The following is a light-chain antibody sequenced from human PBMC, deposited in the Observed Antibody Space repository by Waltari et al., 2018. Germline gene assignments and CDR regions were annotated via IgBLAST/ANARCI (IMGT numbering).Light chain of an antibody. CDR2: GAS. CDR3: QHYVSLPVT. Sequence: EIVLTQSPGTLSLSPGGRVTLSCRASRSVGRSLAWYQQKPGQAPRLLIYGASIRATGIPDRFSGGGSGTDFSLTISRLESEDFAAYHCQHYVSLPVTFGQGTKVEIK. V-gene: IGKV3-20*01. J-gene: IGKJ1*01. CDR1: RSVGRS.